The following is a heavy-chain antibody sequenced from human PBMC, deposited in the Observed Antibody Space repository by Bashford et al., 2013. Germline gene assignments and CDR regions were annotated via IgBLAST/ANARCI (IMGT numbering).Heavy chain of an antibody. J-gene: IGHJ6*02. CDR3: ARGIMIVDTPMVQESYFHGMDV. CDR2: IYYTGST. V-gene: IGHV4-39*07. CDR1: GDSVSSRSHY. Sequence: SETLSLTCTVSGDSVSSRSHYWSWIRQHPGKGLEWIGFIYYTGSTYYNPSLKSRVTISVDTSKNQFSLKLSSVTAADTAVYFCARGIMIVDTPMVQESYFHGMDVWGQGTTVTVSS. D-gene: IGHD5-18*01.